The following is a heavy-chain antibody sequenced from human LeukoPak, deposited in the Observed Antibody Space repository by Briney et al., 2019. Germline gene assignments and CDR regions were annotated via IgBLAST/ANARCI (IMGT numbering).Heavy chain of an antibody. CDR2: IYYSGST. Sequence: SETLSLTCAVSGGSISSADYYWSWIRQSPVKGLEWIGFIYYSGSTYYNPSLKSRVTISVDTSKNQFSLKLRSVTAADTAVYYCASIVVVTAAIDYWGQGTLVTVSS. CDR3: ASIVVVTAAIDY. V-gene: IGHV4-30-4*01. CDR1: GGSISSADYY. D-gene: IGHD2-21*02. J-gene: IGHJ4*02.